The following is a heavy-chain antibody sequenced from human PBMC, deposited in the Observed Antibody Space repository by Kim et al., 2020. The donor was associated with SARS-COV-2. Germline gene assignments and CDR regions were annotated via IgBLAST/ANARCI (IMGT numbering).Heavy chain of an antibody. J-gene: IGHJ1*01. CDR1: GFTFSSYA. D-gene: IGHD6-13*01. Sequence: GGSLRLSCAASGFTFSSYAMSWVRQAPGKGLEWVSVIYSGGSSTYYADPVKGRFTISRDNSKNTQYLQMNSLRAEDTAVYYCAKSQSIAAAGNEYFQHWGEGTQVTVSS. CDR2: IYSGGSST. V-gene: IGHV3-23*03. CDR3: AKSQSIAAAGNEYFQH.